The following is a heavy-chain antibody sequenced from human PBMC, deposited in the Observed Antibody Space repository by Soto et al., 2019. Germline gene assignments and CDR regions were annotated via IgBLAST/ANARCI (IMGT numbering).Heavy chain of an antibody. CDR1: GGTFSSYA. CDR3: ARGYCSGGSCYSYYYYGMDV. D-gene: IGHD2-15*01. CDR2: IIPIFGTA. Sequence: QVQLVQSGAEVKKPGSSVKVSCKASGGTFSSYAISWVRQAPGQGLEWMGGIIPIFGTANYAQKFQGRVTITADKSTSTAYMELSSLRSEDTAAYYCARGYCSGGSCYSYYYYGMDVWGQGTTVTVSS. V-gene: IGHV1-69*06. J-gene: IGHJ6*02.